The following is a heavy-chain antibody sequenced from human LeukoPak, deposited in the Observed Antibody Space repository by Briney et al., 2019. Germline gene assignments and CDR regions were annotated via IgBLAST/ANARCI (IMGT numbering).Heavy chain of an antibody. CDR2: LSGSGGST. D-gene: IGHD3-22*01. J-gene: IGHJ4*02. CDR1: GFTFSNYG. Sequence: GGSLRLSCAASGFTFSNYGMHWVRQAPGKGLEWVSALSGSGGSTYYADSVKGRFTVSRDNSKNTLYLQMNSLRAEDTAVYYCAKPSHYYDSSGSPYYFDYWGQGTLVTVSS. CDR3: AKPSHYYDSSGSPYYFDY. V-gene: IGHV3-23*01.